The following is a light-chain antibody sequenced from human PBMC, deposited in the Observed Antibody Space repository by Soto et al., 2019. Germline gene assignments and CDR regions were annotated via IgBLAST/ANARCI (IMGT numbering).Light chain of an antibody. CDR1: QSIRSW. CDR3: QEYNSNSGLT. V-gene: IGKV1-5*03. Sequence: DIQMTQSPSTLSASVGDRVTITCRASQSIRSWLAWYQQKPGKAPELLIYSASGLESGVPSRFSGSGFGTEFTLTISSLQPDDIATYFCQEYNSNSGLTFGGGTKLEIK. CDR2: SAS. J-gene: IGKJ4*01.